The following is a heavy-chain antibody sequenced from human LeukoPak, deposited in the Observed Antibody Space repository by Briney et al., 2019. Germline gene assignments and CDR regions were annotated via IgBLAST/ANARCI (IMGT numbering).Heavy chain of an antibody. V-gene: IGHV4-59*01. CDR3: ARVPRSYYYYYYMDV. J-gene: IGHJ6*03. CDR1: GGSISGYH. Sequence: PSETLSLTCNVSGGSISGYHWSWIRQPPGKGLEWLGYIYYSGSSNYNPSLKSRVTMSADTSKNQFSLKLSSVTAADTAVYYCARVPRSYYYYYYMDVWGKGTAVTVSS. CDR2: IYYSGSS.